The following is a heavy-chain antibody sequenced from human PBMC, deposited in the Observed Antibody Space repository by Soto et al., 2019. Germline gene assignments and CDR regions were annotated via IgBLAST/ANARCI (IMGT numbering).Heavy chain of an antibody. Sequence: SQTLSLTCAISGDSVSRNSAAWNWIMQSPSRGLEWLGRTYYRSKWYYDYAVSVKSRITIKPDTSKNQFSLQLHSVTPEDAAVYYCARDGYPYGSAYFDYWGQRTLVTVAS. D-gene: IGHD5-18*01. CDR1: GDSVSRNSAA. J-gene: IGHJ4*02. V-gene: IGHV6-1*01. CDR2: TYYRSKWYY. CDR3: ARDGYPYGSAYFDY.